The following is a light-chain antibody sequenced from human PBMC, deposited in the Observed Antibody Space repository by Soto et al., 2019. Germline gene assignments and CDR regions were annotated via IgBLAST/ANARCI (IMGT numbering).Light chain of an antibody. CDR2: AAS. Sequence: DIQLTQSPSFLSASVGDRVTITCRASQDISSYLAWYQQKPGKAPKFLIYAASTLQSGVPSRFSGRGSGTEFTLTISSLQHEDFATYYCQRLNSYPITFGQGTRLEIK. CDR1: QDISSY. J-gene: IGKJ5*01. V-gene: IGKV1-9*01. CDR3: QRLNSYPIT.